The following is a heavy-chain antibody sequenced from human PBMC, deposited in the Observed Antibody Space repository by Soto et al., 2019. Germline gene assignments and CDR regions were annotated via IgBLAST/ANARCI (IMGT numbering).Heavy chain of an antibody. CDR1: GFTFSSYS. V-gene: IGHV3-48*01. CDR3: ARDPSTMTTGSFQH. J-gene: IGHJ1*01. CDR2: ISSSSTI. D-gene: IGHD3-22*01. Sequence: GVSLRLSCAASGFTFSSYSMNWVRQAPGKGLEWVSYISSSSTIYYADSVKGRFTISRDNAKNSPYLQMNSLRAEDTAVYYCARDPSTMTTGSFQHWGQVTLVTVSS.